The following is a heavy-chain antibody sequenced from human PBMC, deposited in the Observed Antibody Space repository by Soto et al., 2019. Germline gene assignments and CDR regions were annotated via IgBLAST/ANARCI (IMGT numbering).Heavy chain of an antibody. D-gene: IGHD3-9*01. V-gene: IGHV3-23*01. Sequence: EVQLLESGGALVQPGGSLRLFCAASGLTFYSYAMSWVRQAPGKGLEWVSAISGSGVSTYYADSVKGRFTISRDNSKNTLFLQMNSLRAEDTAVYYCAKRKCDILTGYHYGMDVWGQGTTVTVSS. CDR2: ISGSGVST. CDR3: AKRKCDILTGYHYGMDV. J-gene: IGHJ6*02. CDR1: GLTFYSYA.